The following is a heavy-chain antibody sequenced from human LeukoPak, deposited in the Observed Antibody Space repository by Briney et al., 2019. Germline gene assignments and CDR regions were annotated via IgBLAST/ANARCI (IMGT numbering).Heavy chain of an antibody. CDR2: VSYDGSNK. CDR3: ARDRALAVSLSD. CDR1: GFTFSNLG. J-gene: IGHJ4*02. Sequence: GGSLRLSCVASGFTFSNLGMHWVRQAPDKGPEWVAGVSYDGSNKYYGDSVKGRFTISRDNSNNGLFLQLTSLRVEDTALYFCARDRALAVSLSDWGQGTLVTVS. D-gene: IGHD2-15*01. V-gene: IGHV3-30*13.